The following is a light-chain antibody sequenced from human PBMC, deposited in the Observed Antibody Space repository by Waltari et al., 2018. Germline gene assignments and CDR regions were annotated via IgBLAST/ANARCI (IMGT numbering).Light chain of an antibody. CDR1: NVGTKS. Sequence: SYELTQPPSVSVAPGQTASITCGGDNVGTKSVHWYQQKPGQAPGLVVYDDCDRPSGIPERFSGSNSGNTATLTISRVEAGDEADYYCHSWHSISDHPGIFGGGTKLTVL. V-gene: IGLV3-21*02. CDR2: DDC. J-gene: IGLJ2*01. CDR3: HSWHSISDHPGI.